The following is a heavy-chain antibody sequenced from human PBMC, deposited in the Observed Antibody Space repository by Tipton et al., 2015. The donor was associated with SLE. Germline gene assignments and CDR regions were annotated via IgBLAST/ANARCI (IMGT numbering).Heavy chain of an antibody. V-gene: IGHV4-34*01. CDR2: INLGGGT. J-gene: IGHJ3*02. D-gene: IGHD3-10*01. CDR3: ARVKGEGAFDI. CDR1: GGSLSDFY. Sequence: TLSLTCAVYGGSLSDFYWNWIRQPPGKGLEWIGEINLGGGTSYNPSLKSRVSISVDESKNQLSLRLTTVTAADTAVYCCARVKGEGAFDIWGQGPMVTVSS.